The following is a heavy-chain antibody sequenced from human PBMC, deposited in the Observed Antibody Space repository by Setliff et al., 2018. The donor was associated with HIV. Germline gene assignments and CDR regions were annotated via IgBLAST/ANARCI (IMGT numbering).Heavy chain of an antibody. Sequence: SETLSLTCAVSGGSISSDNWWTWVRQPPGKGLEWIGEIYHSEYTNYNASLKSRVSMSVDKSKNQFSLKLTSVTAADTVVYYCARGHCSGTNCYGVDYYGMDVWGQGTTVTVS. V-gene: IGHV4-4*02. J-gene: IGHJ6*02. D-gene: IGHD2-2*01. CDR3: ARGHCSGTNCYGVDYYGMDV. CDR1: GGSISSDNW. CDR2: IYHSEYT.